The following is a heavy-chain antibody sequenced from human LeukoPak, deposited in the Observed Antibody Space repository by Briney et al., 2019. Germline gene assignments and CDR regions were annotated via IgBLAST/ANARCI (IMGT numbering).Heavy chain of an antibody. Sequence: GGSLRLSCAASGFTFSAFWMSWVRQGPGKGLEWVASIKPDGSDSHHVDSVMGRFTISRDNAKNLLYLQMNSLSAEDTAVYYCARLFGGVTTFDYWGQGALVTISS. CDR3: ARLFGGVTTFDY. J-gene: IGHJ4*02. D-gene: IGHD4-17*01. CDR1: GFTFSAFW. CDR2: IKPDGSDS. V-gene: IGHV3-7*01.